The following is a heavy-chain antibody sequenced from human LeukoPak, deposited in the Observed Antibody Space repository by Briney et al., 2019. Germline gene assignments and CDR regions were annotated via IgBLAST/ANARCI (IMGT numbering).Heavy chain of an antibody. CDR1: GFTFSSSG. CDR3: AKDSYDRSGYYYYYFAY. J-gene: IGHJ4*02. Sequence: GGSLRLSCAASGFTFSSSGMHWVRQAPGKGLEWVAVISYDGSNKYYADSVKGRFTISRDNSKNTPYLQMNSLRAGDTAVYYCAKDSYDRSGYYYYYFAYWGQGTQVTVSS. V-gene: IGHV3-30*18. CDR2: ISYDGSNK. D-gene: IGHD3-22*01.